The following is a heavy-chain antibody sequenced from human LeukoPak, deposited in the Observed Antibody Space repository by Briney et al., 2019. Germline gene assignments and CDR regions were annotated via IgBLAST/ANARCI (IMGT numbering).Heavy chain of an antibody. Sequence: ASVKVSCKASGYTFTGYYMHRVRQAPGQGLEWMGWINPNSGGTNYAQTFQGRVTMTRDTSISPAYLELSRLRSDDTAVYYCAGAAPVGGWFHPWGQGTLVTVSS. CDR2: INPNSGGT. J-gene: IGHJ5*02. CDR3: AGAAPVGGWFHP. CDR1: GYTFTGYY. V-gene: IGHV1-2*02. D-gene: IGHD3-16*01.